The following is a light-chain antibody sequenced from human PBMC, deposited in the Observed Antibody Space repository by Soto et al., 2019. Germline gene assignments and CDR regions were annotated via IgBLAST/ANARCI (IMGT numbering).Light chain of an antibody. CDR3: QHYNTSSGT. J-gene: IGKJ3*01. CDR1: QSISTW. V-gene: IGKV1-5*03. Sequence: DIHMTQSPATLSASVGDRVTITCRASQSISTWLAWYQQKPGKAPKILIYWASSLESGVPSRFSGSGSGTEFTLTISSLQPDDFATYYCQHYNTSSGTFGPGTKVDIK. CDR2: WAS.